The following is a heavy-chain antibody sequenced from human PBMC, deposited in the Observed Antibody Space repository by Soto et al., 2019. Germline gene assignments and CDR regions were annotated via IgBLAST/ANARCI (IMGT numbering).Heavy chain of an antibody. J-gene: IGHJ3*02. CDR2: IYYSGST. V-gene: IGHV4-31*03. D-gene: IGHD3-10*01. Sequence: SETLSLTCTVSGGSISSGGYYWSWIRQHPGKGLEWIGYIYYSGSTYYNPSLKSRVTISVDTSKNQFSLKLSSVTAADTAVYYCARDGVWFGELNAFDIWGQGTMVTVSS. CDR3: ARDGVWFGELNAFDI. CDR1: GGSISSGGYY.